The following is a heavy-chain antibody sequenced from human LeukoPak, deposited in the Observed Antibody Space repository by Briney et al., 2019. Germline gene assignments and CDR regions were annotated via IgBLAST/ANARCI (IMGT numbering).Heavy chain of an antibody. CDR2: IRSKANSYAT. D-gene: IGHD2-2*01. J-gene: IGHJ5*02. Sequence: GGSLRLSCAASGFTFSGSAMPWVRQASGKGLEWVGRIRSKANSYATAYAASVKGRFTISRDDSKNTAYLQMNSLKTEDTAVYYCTTAPRRGDPWGQGTLVTVSS. V-gene: IGHV3-73*01. CDR1: GFTFSGSA. CDR3: TTAPRRGDP.